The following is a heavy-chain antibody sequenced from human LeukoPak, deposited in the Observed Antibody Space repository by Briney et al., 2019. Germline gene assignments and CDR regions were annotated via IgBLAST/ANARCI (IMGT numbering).Heavy chain of an antibody. CDR2: IKQDGSEK. V-gene: IGHV3-7*01. Sequence: GGSLRLSCAASGFTFSTYWMSWVRQAPGKGLEWVANIKQDGSEKYYVDSVKGRFTISRDNAKNSLYLQMNSLRAEDTAVYYCAKDQGGHTFGIVDYWGQGTLVTVSS. D-gene: IGHD3-3*01. CDR3: AKDQGGHTFGIVDY. J-gene: IGHJ4*02. CDR1: GFTFSTYW.